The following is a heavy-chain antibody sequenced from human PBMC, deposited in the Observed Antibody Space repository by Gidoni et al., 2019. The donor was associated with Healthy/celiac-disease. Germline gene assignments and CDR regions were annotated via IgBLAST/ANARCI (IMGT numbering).Heavy chain of an antibody. CDR3: ARLKYCSSTSCYGYNWFDP. D-gene: IGHD2-2*01. V-gene: IGHV4-59*08. CDR2: IYYSGST. J-gene: IGHJ5*02. CDR1: GGSISSSY. Sequence: QVQLQESGPGLVKPSETLSLTCTVSGGSISSSYWSWIRQPPGKGLEWIGYIYYSGSTNYNPSLKSRVTISVDTSKNQFSLKLSSVTAADTAVYYCARLKYCSSTSCYGYNWFDPWGQGTLVTVSS.